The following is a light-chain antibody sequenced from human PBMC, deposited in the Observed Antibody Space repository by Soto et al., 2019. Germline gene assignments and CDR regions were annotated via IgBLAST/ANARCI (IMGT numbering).Light chain of an antibody. J-gene: IGLJ1*01. Sequence: SVLAQPRSASGAPGQRVTISCTWSSANIGAAYNVDWYQQLPGTAPKLLIYGNNNRPSGVPARFSGSKSGTSASLAIAGLQAEDEGDYYCQYYDSSLSGYVFGTGTKVTVL. V-gene: IGLV1-40*01. CDR1: SANIGAAYN. CDR3: QYYDSSLSGYV. CDR2: GNN.